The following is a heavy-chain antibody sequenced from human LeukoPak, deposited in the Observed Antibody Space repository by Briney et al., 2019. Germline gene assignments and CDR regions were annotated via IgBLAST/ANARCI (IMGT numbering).Heavy chain of an antibody. J-gene: IGHJ5*02. V-gene: IGHV1-69*05. CDR3: ARVGGWLMATGWFDP. D-gene: IGHD5-12*01. CDR1: GGTFSSYA. CDR2: IIPIFGTA. Sequence: SVKVSCKASGGTFSSYAISWVRQAPGQGLEWMGGIIPIFGTANYAQKFQGRVTITTDESTSTAYMELSSLRSEDTAVYYCARVGGWLMATGWFDPWGQGTLVTVSS.